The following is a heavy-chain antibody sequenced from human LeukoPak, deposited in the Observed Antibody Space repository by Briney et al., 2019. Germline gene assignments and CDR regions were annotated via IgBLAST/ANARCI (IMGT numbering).Heavy chain of an antibody. CDR2: MNPNSGNT. CDR1: GYTFTSCD. V-gene: IGHV1-8*01. J-gene: IGHJ4*02. CDR3: ARIAAAGNRRLNY. Sequence: RASVKVSCKASGYTFTSCDINWVRQATGQGLEWMGWMNPNSGNTGYAQKFQGRITMTRNTSISTAYMELSSLTSEDTAVYYCARIAAAGNRRLNYWGQGTLVTVSS. D-gene: IGHD6-13*01.